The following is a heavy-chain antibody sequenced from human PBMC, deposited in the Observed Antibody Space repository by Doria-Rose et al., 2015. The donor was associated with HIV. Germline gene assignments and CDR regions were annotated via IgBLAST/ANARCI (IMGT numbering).Heavy chain of an antibody. CDR2: ISSDDER. CDR3: ARIKSSRWYHKYYFDF. CDR1: GVSLSSPGMG. V-gene: IGHV2-26*01. Sequence: SGPVLVKPTETLTLTCTVSGVSLSSPGMGVSWIRQPPGKALEWLAYISSDDERSYRSSLNSRLTISRGTSKCQVVLTRTDMDPVDTATYYCARIKSSRWYHKYYFDFWGQGTLVIVS. D-gene: IGHD6-13*01. J-gene: IGHJ4*02.